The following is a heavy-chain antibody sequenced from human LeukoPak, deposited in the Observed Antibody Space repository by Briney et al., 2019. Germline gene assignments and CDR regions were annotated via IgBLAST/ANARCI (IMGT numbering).Heavy chain of an antibody. D-gene: IGHD6-13*01. V-gene: IGHV3-9*03. J-gene: IGHJ4*02. CDR2: ISWNSGSI. Sequence: GRSLRLSCAASGFTFDDYAMQWGRQAPGEGLEWGSGISWNSGSIGYADSVKGRFTISRDNAKNSLYIPKYSLRAEDMALYYCAKDIIHDGSWYVYFDYWGEGDLDTVSS. CDR3: AKDIIHDGSWYVYFDY. CDR1: GFTFDDYA.